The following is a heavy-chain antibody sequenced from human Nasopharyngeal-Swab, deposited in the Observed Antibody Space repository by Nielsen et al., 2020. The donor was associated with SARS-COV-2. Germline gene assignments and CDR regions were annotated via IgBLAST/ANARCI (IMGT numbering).Heavy chain of an antibody. CDR2: ISSSSSYI. CDR1: GFTFSSYS. V-gene: IGHV3-21*01. CDR3: AREGAYYYDSSGYLPLDY. D-gene: IGHD3-22*01. Sequence: GESLKISCAASGFTFSSYSMNWVRQAPGTGLEWVSSISSSSSYIYYADSVKGRFTISRDNAKNSLYLQMNSLRAEDTAVYYCAREGAYYYDSSGYLPLDYWGQGTLVTVSS. J-gene: IGHJ4*02.